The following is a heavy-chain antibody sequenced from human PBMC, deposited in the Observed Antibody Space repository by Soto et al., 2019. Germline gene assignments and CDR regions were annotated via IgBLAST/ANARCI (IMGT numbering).Heavy chain of an antibody. CDR3: AKALRFLEWTPAYYYYYGMDV. J-gene: IGHJ6*02. CDR1: GVTFSSYA. Sequence: GGSLRVSCAASGVTFSSYAMSWVRQAPGKGLEWVSAISGSGGSTYYADSVKGRFTISRDNSKNTLYLQMNSLRAEDTAVYYCAKALRFLEWTPAYYYYYGMDVWGQGTTVTVSS. CDR2: ISGSGGST. D-gene: IGHD3-3*01. V-gene: IGHV3-23*01.